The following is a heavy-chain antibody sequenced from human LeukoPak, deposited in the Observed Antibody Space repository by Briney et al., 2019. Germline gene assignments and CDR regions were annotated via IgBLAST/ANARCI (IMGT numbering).Heavy chain of an antibody. CDR1: GYIFTSYW. V-gene: IGHV5-51*01. CDR2: IYPGDSDT. Sequence: GESLKISWKGSGYIFTSYWIGWVRQLPGKGLEGMGIIYPGDSDTRYSPSFQGQVTISADKSISTAYLQWSSLKASDTAMYYCARRDLSGYYFYFDYWGQGTLVTVSS. D-gene: IGHD3-22*01. CDR3: ARRDLSGYYFYFDY. J-gene: IGHJ4*02.